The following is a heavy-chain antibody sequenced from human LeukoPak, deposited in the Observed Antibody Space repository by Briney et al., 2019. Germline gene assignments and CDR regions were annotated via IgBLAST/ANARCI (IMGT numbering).Heavy chain of an antibody. CDR2: ISTNGDT. V-gene: IGHV4-4*07. CDR3: ARGDIVLGGGRNWFDP. CDR1: GGSISSHF. Sequence: SETLSLTCTVSGGSISSHFCSWIRQPAGKGLEWIGRISTNGDTNYNPSLRSRITMSVDTSKNHFSLKLSSVTAADTAVYYCARGDIVLGGGRNWFDPWGQGTLVTVSS. D-gene: IGHD2-8*02. J-gene: IGHJ5*02.